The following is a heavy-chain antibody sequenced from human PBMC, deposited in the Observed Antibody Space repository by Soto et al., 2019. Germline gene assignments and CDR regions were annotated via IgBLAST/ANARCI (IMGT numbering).Heavy chain of an antibody. Sequence: GESLKISCKGSGYSFTTYWIIWVRQMPGKGLEWMGRIDPSDSYANYSPSVQGHVTFSSDKSISTAYLQWNSLTASDTAMYYCARRTPYYYASSGYSDYWGQGTPVTVSS. CDR3: ARRTPYYYASSGYSDY. V-gene: IGHV5-10-1*01. J-gene: IGHJ4*02. CDR2: IDPSDSYA. CDR1: GYSFTTYW. D-gene: IGHD3-22*01.